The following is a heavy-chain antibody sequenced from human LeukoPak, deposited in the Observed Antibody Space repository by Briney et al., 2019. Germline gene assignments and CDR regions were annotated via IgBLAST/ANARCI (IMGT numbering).Heavy chain of an antibody. D-gene: IGHD5-24*01. Sequence: PGGSLRLSCAASGFTFSSYEMNWVRQAPGKGLEWVSYISSSGSTIYYADSVKGRFTISRDNAKNSLYLQMNSLRAEDTAVYYCARDLEMATIGPGSYDMDVWGQGTTVTVSS. CDR1: GFTFSSYE. J-gene: IGHJ6*02. V-gene: IGHV3-48*03. CDR3: ARDLEMATIGPGSYDMDV. CDR2: ISSSGSTI.